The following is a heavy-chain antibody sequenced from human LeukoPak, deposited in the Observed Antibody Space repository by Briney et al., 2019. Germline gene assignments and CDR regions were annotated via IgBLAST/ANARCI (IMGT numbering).Heavy chain of an antibody. D-gene: IGHD3-3*01. CDR2: ISWDNNK. CDR3: VHIKGHYDFWTGWGNMDV. CDR1: GFSLTISGVG. J-gene: IGHJ6*02. V-gene: IGHV2-5*02. Sequence: ESGPTLVKPPETLTLTCTFSGFSLTISGVGVGWVRQPPGKAPEWLALISWDNNKRYSPSLKTRLTITKDTSKNQVVLRMTYMDHVDTATYYCVHIKGHYDFWTGWGNMDVWGQGTAVTVSS.